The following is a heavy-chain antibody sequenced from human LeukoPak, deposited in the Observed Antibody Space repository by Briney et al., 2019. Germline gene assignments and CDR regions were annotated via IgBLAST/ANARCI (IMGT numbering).Heavy chain of an antibody. J-gene: IGHJ5*02. D-gene: IGHD6-19*01. Sequence: SVKVSCKASGGTFSSYAISWVRQAPGQGLEWMGGIIPIFGTANYAQKFQGRVTITTDESTNTAYMELSSLRSEDTAVYYCAYVFIAMAGYNWFDPWGQGTLVTVSS. CDR1: GGTFSSYA. CDR3: AYVFIAMAGYNWFDP. CDR2: IIPIFGTA. V-gene: IGHV1-69*05.